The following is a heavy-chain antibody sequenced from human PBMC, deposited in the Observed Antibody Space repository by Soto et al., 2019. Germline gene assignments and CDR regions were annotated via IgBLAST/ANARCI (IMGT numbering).Heavy chain of an antibody. V-gene: IGHV4-34*01. Sequence: SETLSLTCAVYGGSFSGYYWSWIRQPPGKGLEWIGEINHSGSTNYNPSLKSRVTISVDTSKNQFSLKLSSVTAADTAVYYCARGIAAIRYYTDVWGKGTTVTVSS. CDR3: ARGIAAIRYYTDV. CDR1: GGSFSGYY. D-gene: IGHD6-6*01. CDR2: INHSGST. J-gene: IGHJ6*03.